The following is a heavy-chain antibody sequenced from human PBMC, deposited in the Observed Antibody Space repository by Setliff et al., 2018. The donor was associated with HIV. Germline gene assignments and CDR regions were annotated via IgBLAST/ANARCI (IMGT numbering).Heavy chain of an antibody. CDR3: TKNLYRSPWSPLDY. V-gene: IGHV3-30*02. D-gene: IGHD6-19*01. J-gene: IGHJ4*02. CDR1: GFTFSSYG. CDR2: IRYDGSEK. Sequence: PGGSLRLSCAASGFTFSSYGMHWVRQAPGKGLEWVTFIRYDGSEKYYADSVKGRFTISRDNSRNTLYLQMNSLRAEDTAVYYCTKNLYRSPWSPLDYWGQGTLVTVSS.